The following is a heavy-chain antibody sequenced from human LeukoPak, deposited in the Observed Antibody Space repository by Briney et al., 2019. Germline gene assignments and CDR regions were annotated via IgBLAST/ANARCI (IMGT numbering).Heavy chain of an antibody. CDR1: GFTFSSYS. CDR2: ISKSGDST. V-gene: IGHV3-23*01. D-gene: IGHD6-19*01. Sequence: GGSLRLSCAASGFTFSSYSMNWVRQAPGKGLEWVSAISKSGDSTFYADSVKGRFTISRDNSQNTLYVQMNSLRAEDTAVYYCAKDQGYSSAWYSRDGFDMWGQGTMVTVSS. J-gene: IGHJ3*02. CDR3: AKDQGYSSAWYSRDGFDM.